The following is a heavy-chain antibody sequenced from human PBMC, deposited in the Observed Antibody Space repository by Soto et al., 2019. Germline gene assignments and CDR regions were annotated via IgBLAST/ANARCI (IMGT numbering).Heavy chain of an antibody. D-gene: IGHD3-22*01. CDR3: ARKDKSGYFNWFDP. CDR1: GDRFTSYW. V-gene: IGHV5-51*01. CDR2: IFPSDSDT. Sequence: GESLNTSCRTSGDRFTSYWIAWVLQMPGKGLEWMGIIFPSDSDTRYSPSFQGQVTISADRSTSTVFLQWASLKASDTAVYFCARKDKSGYFNWFDPWGQGTLVTVSS. J-gene: IGHJ5*02.